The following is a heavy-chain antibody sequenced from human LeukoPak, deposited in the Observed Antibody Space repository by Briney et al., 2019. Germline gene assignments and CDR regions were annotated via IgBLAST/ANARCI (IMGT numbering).Heavy chain of an antibody. CDR3: ARDRGGIGYYMDV. D-gene: IGHD3-16*02. V-gene: IGHV3-48*01. J-gene: IGHJ6*03. CDR1: GFTFSSDS. Sequence: GGSLRLSCAASGFTFSSDSMYWVRQAPGKGLEWVSYISSSSSNIYYADSVKGRFTISRDNAKNSFYLQMNSLGAEDTALYYCARDRGGIGYYMDVWGKGTTVTVSS. CDR2: ISSSSSNI.